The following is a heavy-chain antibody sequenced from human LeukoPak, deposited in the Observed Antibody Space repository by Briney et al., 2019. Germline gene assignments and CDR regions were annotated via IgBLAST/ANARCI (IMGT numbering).Heavy chain of an antibody. CDR3: ARREWELQSYYYYYMDV. Sequence: GGSLRLSCVASGFTFSSYAMHWVRQAPGKGLEWVTVIGDDGDHKYYADSVKGRFTISRDNSKNTLYLQMDSLRPEDTAVYYCARREWELQSYYYYYMDVWGKGTTVTVSS. CDR2: IGDDGDHK. D-gene: IGHD4-11*01. CDR1: GFTFSSYA. V-gene: IGHV3-30-3*01. J-gene: IGHJ6*03.